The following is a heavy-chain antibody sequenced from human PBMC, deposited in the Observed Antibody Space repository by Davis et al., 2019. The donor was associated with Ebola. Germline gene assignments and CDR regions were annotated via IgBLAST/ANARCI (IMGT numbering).Heavy chain of an antibody. V-gene: IGHV4-39*01. CDR1: GGSISSSSYY. Sequence: SETLSLTCTVSGGSISSSSYYWGWIRQPPGKGLEWIGSIYYSGNTYYNPSLKSRVTISVDTSKNQFSLKLSSVTAADTAVYYCAAHVLIDPPKDWGQGTLVTVSS. J-gene: IGHJ4*02. D-gene: IGHD4/OR15-4a*01. CDR3: AAHVLIDPPKD. CDR2: IYYSGNT.